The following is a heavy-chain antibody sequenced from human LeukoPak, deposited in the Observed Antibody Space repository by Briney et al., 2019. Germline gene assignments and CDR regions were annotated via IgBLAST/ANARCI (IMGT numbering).Heavy chain of an antibody. CDR2: IYYSGST. CDR3: ARVGDQQLSGGGY. D-gene: IGHD2-2*01. J-gene: IGHJ4*02. V-gene: IGHV4-59*12. CDR1: GGSISSYS. Sequence: SETLSLTCTVSGGSISSYSWSWVRQPPGRGLEWIGYIYYSGSTTYNPSLKTRLTMSLDTSKNQFSLKLSSVTAADTAVYYCARVGDQQLSGGGYWGQGTLVTVSS.